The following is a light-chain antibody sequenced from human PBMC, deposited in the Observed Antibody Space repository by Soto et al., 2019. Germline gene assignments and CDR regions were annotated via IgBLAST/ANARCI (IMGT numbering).Light chain of an antibody. CDR3: QQGSNFLT. J-gene: IGKJ4*01. V-gene: IGKV3-11*01. Sequence: EIVLTQSPATLSLSPGERATLSCRASQSVSSYLAWYQQKPGQAPRLLIYDASNSATGIPARFRGGGSGTYFTLTSRSLGPEAFEVYYFQQGSNFLTFGGGTKVEIK. CDR2: DAS. CDR1: QSVSSY.